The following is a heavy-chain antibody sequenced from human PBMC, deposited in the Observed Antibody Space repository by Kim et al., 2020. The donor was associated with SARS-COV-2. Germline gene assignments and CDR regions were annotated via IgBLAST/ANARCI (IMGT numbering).Heavy chain of an antibody. CDR1: GYSFTSYW. V-gene: IGHV5-51*01. CDR3: ATLQKSSWYDDAFDI. Sequence: GESLKISCKAAGYSFTSYWIGWVRQKPGKGLEWMGILYPGDSDTRYSPSFQGQVTMSADKSITTAYLQWSSLKASDTAMYYCATLQKSSWYDDAFDIWGQGTMVTVSS. CDR2: LYPGDSDT. D-gene: IGHD6-13*01. J-gene: IGHJ3*02.